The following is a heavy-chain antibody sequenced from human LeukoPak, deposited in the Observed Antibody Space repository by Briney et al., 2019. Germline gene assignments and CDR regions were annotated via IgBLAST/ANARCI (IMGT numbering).Heavy chain of an antibody. J-gene: IGHJ4*02. D-gene: IGHD3-22*01. CDR1: GFTFSDYY. CDR2: IYYRGST. CDR3: ARSRWLSDPYFDY. Sequence: GSLRLSCAASGFTFSDYYMSWIRQPPGKGLEWIGSIYYRGSTYYNPSLKSRVTISLDTSKDQFSLKLSSVTAADTAVYYCARSRWLSDPYFDYWGQGTLVTVSS. V-gene: IGHV4-38-2*01.